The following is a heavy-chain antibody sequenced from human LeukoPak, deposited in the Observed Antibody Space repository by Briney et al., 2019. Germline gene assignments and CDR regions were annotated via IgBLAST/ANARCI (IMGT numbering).Heavy chain of an antibody. CDR1: GFTFISYM. Sequence: GGALRLSFGSCGFTFISYMMNGVRQAAARELEGVSAISSSSRYIYYADSVKGRFTISRDNAKNSMHLQMNRLRAEDTAVYYCARGGYCSSTSCPKYYYYYGMDVWGQGTTVTVSS. J-gene: IGHJ6*02. CDR2: ISSSSRYI. D-gene: IGHD2-2*01. V-gene: IGHV3-21*01. CDR3: ARGGYCSSTSCPKYYYYYGMDV.